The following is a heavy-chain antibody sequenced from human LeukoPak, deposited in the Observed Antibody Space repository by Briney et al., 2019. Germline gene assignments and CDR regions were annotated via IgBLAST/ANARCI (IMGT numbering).Heavy chain of an antibody. V-gene: IGHV3-23*01. J-gene: IGHJ3*02. CDR1: GFSFSSYA. CDR3: AKDQGYSSAWYSRDGFDM. CDR2: ISKNGDST. Sequence: PGGSLRLSCAASGFSFSSYAMSWVRQAPGKGLEWVSAISKNGDSTFYADSVKGRFTISRDNSQNTLYVQMNSLRAEDTAVYYCAKDQGYSSAWYSRDGFDMWGQGTVVTVSS. D-gene: IGHD6-19*01.